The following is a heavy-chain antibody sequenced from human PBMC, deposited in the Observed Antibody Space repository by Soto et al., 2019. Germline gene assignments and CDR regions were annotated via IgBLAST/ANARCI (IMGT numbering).Heavy chain of an antibody. D-gene: IGHD3-22*01. V-gene: IGHV1-69*02. J-gene: IGHJ4*02. Sequence: SVKVSCKASGGTFSSYTISWVRQAPGQGLEWMVRIIPILGIANYAQKFQGRVTITADNSTSTAYMELSSLRSEDTAVFYCARGHTYYYDSSGYYFGYWGQGTLVTVSS. CDR2: IIPILGIA. CDR1: GGTFSSYT. CDR3: ARGHTYYYDSSGYYFGY.